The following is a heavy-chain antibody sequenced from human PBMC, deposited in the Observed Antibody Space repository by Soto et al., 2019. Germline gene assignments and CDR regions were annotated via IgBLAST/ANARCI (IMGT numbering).Heavy chain of an antibody. D-gene: IGHD2-2*01. CDR3: ATPGFLGYCSSTSCPD. V-gene: IGHV3-23*01. CDR2: ISGSGGST. Sequence: GGSLRLSCAASGFTFSSYAMSWVRQAPGKGLEWVSAISGSGGSTYYADSVKGRFTISRDNSKNTVYLQMNSLRAEDTAVYYCATPGFLGYCSSTSCPDWGQGTLVTVSS. CDR1: GFTFSSYA. J-gene: IGHJ4*02.